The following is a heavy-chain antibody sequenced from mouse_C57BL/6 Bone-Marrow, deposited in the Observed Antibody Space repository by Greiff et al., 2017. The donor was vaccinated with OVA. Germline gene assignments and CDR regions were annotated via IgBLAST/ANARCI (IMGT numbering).Heavy chain of an antibody. CDR1: GYTFTSYW. CDR3: ARWTGYDGVWFAY. CDR2: INPSNGGT. J-gene: IGHJ3*01. D-gene: IGHD2-2*01. V-gene: IGHV1-53*01. Sequence: QVQLQQPGTELVKPGASVKLSCKASGYTFTSYWMHWVKQRPGPGLEWIGNINPSNGGTNYNEKFKSKATLTVDKSSSTAYMQLSSLTSEDSAVYYCARWTGYDGVWFAYWGQGTLVTVSA.